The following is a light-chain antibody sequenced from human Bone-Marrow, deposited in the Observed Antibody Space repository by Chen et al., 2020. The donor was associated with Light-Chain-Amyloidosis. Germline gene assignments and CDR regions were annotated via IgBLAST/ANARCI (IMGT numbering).Light chain of an antibody. Sequence: QSALTQPRSVSGSPGQSVTISCTGTSSDVGGYNYVSWYQQHPGKAPKLMIYDVSKRPSGVPDRFSGSKSGNTASLTISGLQAEDEADYYCCSYAGSDTLRVFGTGTKVTVL. CDR3: CSYAGSDTLRV. J-gene: IGLJ1*01. CDR2: DVS. V-gene: IGLV2-11*01. CDR1: SSDVGGYNY.